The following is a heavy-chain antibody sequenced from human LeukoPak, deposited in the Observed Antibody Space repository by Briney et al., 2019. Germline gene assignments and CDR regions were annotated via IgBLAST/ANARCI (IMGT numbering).Heavy chain of an antibody. D-gene: IGHD1-26*01. CDR3: ARFPQVGATHFDY. CDR1: GGTFSSYA. V-gene: IGHV1-69*05. Sequence: SVKVSCKASGGTFSSYAISWVRQAPGQGLEWMGGIIPIFGTANYAQKFQGRVTMTRDTSTSTVYMELSSLRSEDTAVYYCARFPQVGATHFDYWGQGTLVTVSS. J-gene: IGHJ4*02. CDR2: IIPIFGTA.